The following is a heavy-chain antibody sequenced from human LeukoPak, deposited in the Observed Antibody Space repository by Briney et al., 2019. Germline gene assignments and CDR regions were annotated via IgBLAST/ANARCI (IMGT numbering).Heavy chain of an antibody. J-gene: IGHJ4*02. V-gene: IGHV1-69*13. Sequence: SVKVSCKASGGTFSSYAISWVRQAPGQGLEWMGGIIPIFGTANYAQKFQGRVTITADESTSTAYMELSSLRSEDTAVYYCARASRYCSSTSCYAVDYWGQGTLVTVSS. CDR1: GGTFSSYA. CDR3: ARASRYCSSTSCYAVDY. D-gene: IGHD2-2*01. CDR2: IIPIFGTA.